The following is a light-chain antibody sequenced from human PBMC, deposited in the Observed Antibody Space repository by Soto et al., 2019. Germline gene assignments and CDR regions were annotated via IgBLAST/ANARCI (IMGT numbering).Light chain of an antibody. CDR3: QSYDNSLSGVV. J-gene: IGLJ2*01. CDR1: SSNIGAGYD. Sequence: QSVLTQPPSVSGAPGQRVTISCTGSSSNIGAGYDVQWYQQLPGTAPKLLIYGNSNRPSGVPDRFSGSKSGTSASLAITGLQAEDAADDYCQSYDNSLSGVVFGGGTKLTVL. V-gene: IGLV1-40*01. CDR2: GNS.